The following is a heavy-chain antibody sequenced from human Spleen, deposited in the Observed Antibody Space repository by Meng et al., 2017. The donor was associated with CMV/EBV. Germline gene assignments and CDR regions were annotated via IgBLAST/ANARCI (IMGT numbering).Heavy chain of an antibody. Sequence: SETLSLTCTVSGGSISSSSYYWGWIRQPPGKGLEWIGSIYYSGSTYYNPSLKSRVTISVDTSKNQFSLKLSSVTAADTAVYYCAWRESHYGMDVWGQGTTVTVSS. V-gene: IGHV4-39*07. CDR1: GGSISSSSYY. CDR2: IYYSGST. J-gene: IGHJ6*02. CDR3: AWRESHYGMDV.